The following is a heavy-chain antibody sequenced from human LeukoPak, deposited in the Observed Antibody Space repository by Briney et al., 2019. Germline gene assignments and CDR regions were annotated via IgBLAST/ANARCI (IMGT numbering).Heavy chain of an antibody. CDR1: GGSISSYY. CDR3: ARQSFAPFQVGPETPIES. D-gene: IGHD1-26*01. CDR2: IYTSGST. V-gene: IGHV4-4*07. Sequence: SETLSLTCTVSGGSISSYYWSWIRQPAGKGLEWIGRIYTSGSTYYNPSLRSRVTIAIDTSKSQFSLKLTSVTAADTAVYYCARQSFAPFQVGPETPIESWGQGTLVTVSS. J-gene: IGHJ4*02.